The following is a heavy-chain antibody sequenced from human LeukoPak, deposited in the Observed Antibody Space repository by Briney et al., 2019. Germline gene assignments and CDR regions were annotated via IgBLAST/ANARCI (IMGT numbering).Heavy chain of an antibody. CDR2: INPHSGGT. CDR3: TRVLSQANYYDSRTTFDY. D-gene: IGHD3-22*01. Sequence: GASVKVSCKASGYTFTSYYIHWVRQAPGQGLEWMGWINPHSGGTNYAQKFQGRVTMTRDTSISTAYMELSRLRFDDTAVYYCTRVLSQANYYDSRTTFDYWGQGTLVTVSS. V-gene: IGHV1-2*02. J-gene: IGHJ4*02. CDR1: GYTFTSYY.